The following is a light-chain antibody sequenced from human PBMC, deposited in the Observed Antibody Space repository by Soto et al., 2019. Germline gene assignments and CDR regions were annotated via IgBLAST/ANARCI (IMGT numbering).Light chain of an antibody. CDR1: QSVSSN. V-gene: IGKV3-15*01. Sequence: EIEMTQSPATLSVSPGEEATLSCRASQSVSSNLAWYQQKPGQAPRLLIYDASTRATGIPARFSGSGSGTEFTLTISRLLSEDFAVXXXXXXXXXXLAFXGGTKVDIK. CDR3: XXXXXXXLA. CDR2: DAS. J-gene: IGKJ4*01.